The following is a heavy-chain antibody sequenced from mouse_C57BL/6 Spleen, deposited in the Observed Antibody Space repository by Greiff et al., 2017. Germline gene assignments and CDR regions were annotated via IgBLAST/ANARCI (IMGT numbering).Heavy chain of an antibody. CDR2: IHPNSGST. CDR1: GYTFTSYW. Sequence: QVQLKQPGAELVKPGASVKLSCKASGYTFTSYWMHWVKQRPGQGLEWIGMIHPNSGSTNYNEKFKSKATLTVDKSSSTAYMQLSSLTSEDSAVYYCARYDYGYFDYWGQGTTLTVSS. J-gene: IGHJ2*01. D-gene: IGHD2-4*01. CDR3: ARYDYGYFDY. V-gene: IGHV1-64*01.